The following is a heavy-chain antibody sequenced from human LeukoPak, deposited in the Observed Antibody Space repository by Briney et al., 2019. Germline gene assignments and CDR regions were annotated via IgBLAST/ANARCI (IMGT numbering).Heavy chain of an antibody. CDR2: MKHDGIEK. J-gene: IGHJ4*02. CDR3: AGKRY. Sequence: GGSLRLSCVASGFSFGSYWMAWVRQAPGKGLEWVANMKHDGIEKYHVDSVKGRFTISRDNTKNSLYLHMSSLRVEDTAVYYCAGKRYWGQGTLVTVSS. V-gene: IGHV3-7*05. CDR1: GFSFGSYW. D-gene: IGHD6-25*01.